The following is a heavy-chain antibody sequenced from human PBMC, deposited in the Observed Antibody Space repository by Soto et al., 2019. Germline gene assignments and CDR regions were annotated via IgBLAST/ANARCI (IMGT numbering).Heavy chain of an antibody. CDR1: GGSFSGYY. Sequence: SETLSLTCAVYGGSFSGYYWSWIRQPLGKGLEWIGEINDRGSTNYSPSLKSRVTISVDTSKNQFSLKMRSVTAADTAVYYCVRGVVRRVIIQYTSFFDYWGLGTSVT. CDR2: INDRGST. J-gene: IGHJ4*02. D-gene: IGHD3-10*01. V-gene: IGHV4-34*01. CDR3: VRGVVRRVIIQYTSFFDY.